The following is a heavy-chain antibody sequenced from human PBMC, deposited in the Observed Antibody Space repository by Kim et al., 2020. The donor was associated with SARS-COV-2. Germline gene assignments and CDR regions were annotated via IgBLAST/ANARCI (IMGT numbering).Heavy chain of an antibody. CDR3: AREGRGADPMVFGMDV. Sequence: LKSRGTISEDTSKNQFSLQLSSVTAADTAVYYCAREGRGADPMVFGMDVWGQGTTVTVSS. V-gene: IGHV4-59*01. J-gene: IGHJ6*02. D-gene: IGHD1-26*01.